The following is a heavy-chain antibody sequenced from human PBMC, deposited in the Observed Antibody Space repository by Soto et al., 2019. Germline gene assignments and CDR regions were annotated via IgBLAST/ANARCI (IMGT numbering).Heavy chain of an antibody. V-gene: IGHV3-30*18. J-gene: IGHJ4*02. CDR3: AKPLDPTYDSNPFDY. D-gene: IGHD3-22*01. CDR2: ISYDGSNK. CDR1: GFTFSSYG. Sequence: PVGSLRLSCAASGFTFSSYGMHWVRQAPGKGLEWVAVISYDGSNKYYADSVKGRFTISRDNSKNTLYLQMNSLRAEDTAVYYCAKPLDPTYDSNPFDYWGQGTLVTVSS.